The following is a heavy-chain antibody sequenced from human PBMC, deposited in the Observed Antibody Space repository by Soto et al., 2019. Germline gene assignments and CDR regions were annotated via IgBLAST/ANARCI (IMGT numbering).Heavy chain of an antibody. V-gene: IGHV4-31*03. CDR3: ARGGSGENGLDP. Sequence: QVELQESGPGLVKPSQTLSLTCTVSGGSISSGGFYWSWIRQLPEKGLEWIAYIFPSGSTSYNPSLRSRGSVSADTSKNQLSLSLTSVTVADAAVYYCARGGSGENGLDPWGQGIRVTVSS. CDR2: IFPSGST. CDR1: GGSISSGGFY. J-gene: IGHJ5*02.